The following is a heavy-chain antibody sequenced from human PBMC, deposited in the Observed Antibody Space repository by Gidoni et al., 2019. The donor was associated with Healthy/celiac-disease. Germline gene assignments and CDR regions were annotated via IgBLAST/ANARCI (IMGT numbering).Heavy chain of an antibody. V-gene: IGHV1-2*02. J-gene: IGHJ5*02. CDR3: ARDTEFTMAGRGGGFDP. Sequence: QVQLVQSGAEVKKPGASVKVSCKASGYTFTGYYMHWVRQAPGQGLEWMGWINPNSGGTNYAQKFQGRVTMTRDTSISTAYMELSRLRSDDTAVYYCARDTEFTMAGRGGGFDPWGQGTLVTVSS. D-gene: IGHD3-10*01. CDR1: GYTFTGYY. CDR2: INPNSGGT.